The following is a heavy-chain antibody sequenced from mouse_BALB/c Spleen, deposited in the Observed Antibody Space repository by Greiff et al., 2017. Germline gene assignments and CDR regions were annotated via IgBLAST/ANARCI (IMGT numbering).Heavy chain of an antibody. CDR1: GFTFSDYY. J-gene: IGHJ3*01. CDR3: ARDWDVGFAY. V-gene: IGHV5-4*02. CDR2: ISDGGSYT. D-gene: IGHD4-1*01. Sequence: EVHLVESGGGLVKPGGSLKLSCAASGFTFSDYYMYWVRQTPEKRLEWVATISDGGSYTYYPDSVKGRFTISRDNAKNNLYLQMSSLKSEDTAMYYCARDWDVGFAYWGQGTLVTVSA.